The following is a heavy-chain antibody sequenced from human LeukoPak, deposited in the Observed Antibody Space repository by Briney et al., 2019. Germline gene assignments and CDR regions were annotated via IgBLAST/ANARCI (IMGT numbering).Heavy chain of an antibody. J-gene: IGHJ3*02. D-gene: IGHD5-24*01. CDR2: IYYSGST. V-gene: IGHV4-59*01. CDR1: GGSISSYY. CDR3: ARGLLDGYTHPAAFDI. Sequence: SETLSLTCTVSGGSISSYYLSWIRQPPGKGLEWIGYIYYSGSTNYNPSLKSRVTISVDTSKNQFSLKLSSVTAADTAVYYCARGLLDGYTHPAAFDIWGQGTMVTVSS.